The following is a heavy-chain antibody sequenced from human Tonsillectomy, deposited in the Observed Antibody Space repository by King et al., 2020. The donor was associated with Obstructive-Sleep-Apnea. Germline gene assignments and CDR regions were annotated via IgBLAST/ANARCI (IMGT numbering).Heavy chain of an antibody. V-gene: IGHV1-69*12. CDR1: GGTFSSYA. CDR3: ARVRSGYSYGYIHGMDV. CDR2: IIPIFVTA. D-gene: IGHD5-18*01. Sequence: QLVQSGAEVKKPGSSVKVSCKASGGTFSSYAISWLRQAPGQGLECMGGIIPIFVTANYAQKFQGRVTLTADESTSTAYMELSSLRSEDTAVHYCARVRSGYSYGYIHGMDVWGQGTTVTVSS. J-gene: IGHJ6*02.